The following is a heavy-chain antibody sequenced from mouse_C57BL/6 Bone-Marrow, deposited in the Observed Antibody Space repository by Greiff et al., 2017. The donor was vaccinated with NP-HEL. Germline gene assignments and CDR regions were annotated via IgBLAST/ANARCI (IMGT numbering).Heavy chain of an antibody. CDR3: TPLLRYHYYAMDY. Sequence: VHEKQSGAELVRPGASVKLSCTASGFNIKDDYMHWVKQRPEQGLEWIGWIDPENGDTEYASKFQGKATITADTSSNTAYLQLSSLTSEDTAVYYCTPLLRYHYYAMDYWGQGTSVTVSS. CDR1: GFNIKDDY. J-gene: IGHJ4*01. D-gene: IGHD1-1*01. CDR2: IDPENGDT. V-gene: IGHV14-4*01.